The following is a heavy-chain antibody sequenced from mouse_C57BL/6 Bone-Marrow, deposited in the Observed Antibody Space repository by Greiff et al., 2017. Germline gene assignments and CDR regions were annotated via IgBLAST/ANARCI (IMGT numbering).Heavy chain of an antibody. J-gene: IGHJ4*01. CDR2: ISNLAYSI. D-gene: IGHD2-2*01. V-gene: IGHV5-15*01. Sequence: DVQLQESGGGLVQPGGSLKLSCAASGFTFSDYGMAWVRQAPRKGPGWVAFISNLAYSIYYADTVTGRFTISRENAKNTLYLEMSSLTSEDTAMYYCERPGLWLHYYAMDYWGQGTSVTVSS. CDR3: ERPGLWLHYYAMDY. CDR1: GFTFSDYG.